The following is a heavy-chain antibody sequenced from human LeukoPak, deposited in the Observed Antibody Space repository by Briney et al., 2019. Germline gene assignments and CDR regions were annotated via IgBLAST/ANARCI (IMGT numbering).Heavy chain of an antibody. V-gene: IGHV3-30*04. CDR2: ISYDGSNK. CDR3: ARDRTAAAGTFDY. Sequence: GGSLRLSCAASGFTFSSYEMNWVRQAPGKGLEWVAVISYDGSNKYYADSVKGRFTISRDNSKDTLYLQMNSLRAEDTAVYCCARDRTAAAGTFDYWGQGTLVTVSS. D-gene: IGHD6-13*01. J-gene: IGHJ4*02. CDR1: GFTFSSYE.